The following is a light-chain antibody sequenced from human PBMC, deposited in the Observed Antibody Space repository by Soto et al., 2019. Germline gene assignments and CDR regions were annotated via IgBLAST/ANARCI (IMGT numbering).Light chain of an antibody. J-gene: IGLJ1*01. CDR1: SSDIGAYNY. CDR3: FSFTTDWTHV. Sequence: QSVLTQPASVAGAPGQSITISCTGISSDIGAYNYVSWFQQYPGKAPKLIISEVSNRPSGVSNRFSGSKSGTAASLTISGLQTEDEADYFCFSFTTDWTHVFGTGTKVTV. V-gene: IGLV2-14*01. CDR2: EVS.